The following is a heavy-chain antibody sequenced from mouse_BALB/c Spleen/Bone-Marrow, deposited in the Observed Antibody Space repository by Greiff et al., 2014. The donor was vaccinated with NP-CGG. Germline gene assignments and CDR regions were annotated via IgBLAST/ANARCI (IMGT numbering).Heavy chain of an antibody. Sequence: VQLQQSGPELVKPGASVKISCKTSGYTFTDYTLHRVKQSHGKSLEWIGGVNPNSGGTSYNQKFKGKATLNLDKSSTTAYMELRSLTSDDSAVYYCARARHYDFWGQGTTLTVSS. V-gene: IGHV1-18*01. CDR1: GYTFTDYT. CDR3: ARARHYDF. J-gene: IGHJ2*01. CDR2: VNPNSGGT.